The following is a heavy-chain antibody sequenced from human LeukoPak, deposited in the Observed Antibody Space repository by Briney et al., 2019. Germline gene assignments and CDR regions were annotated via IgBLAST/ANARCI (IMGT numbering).Heavy chain of an antibody. D-gene: IGHD1-26*01. V-gene: IGHV4-39*07. J-gene: IGHJ1*01. Sequence: SETLSLTCTVSGGSISSSSYYWGWIRRPPGKGLEWIGSIYYSGSTYYNPSLKSRVTISVDTSKNQFSLKLSSVTAADTAVYYCARDLNSWTEYIRYWGQGTVVTVSS. CDR2: IYYSGST. CDR1: GGSISSSSYY. CDR3: ARDLNSWTEYIRY.